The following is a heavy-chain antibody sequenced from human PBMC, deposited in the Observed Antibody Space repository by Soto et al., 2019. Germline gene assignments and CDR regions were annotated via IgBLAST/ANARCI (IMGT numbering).Heavy chain of an antibody. D-gene: IGHD3-10*01. CDR3: ARIAAFPMVRGVILGYYYGMDF. Sequence: VSCPTLVNPTETLTLNCTVSGFSLSNARMGVSWIRQHPGKGLEWLAHIFSNDEKSHRTSLKSRHTISKDTSKSQVVLTMTNMDPVDTATYYCARIAAFPMVRGVILGYYYGMDFWGQGNTVTVSS. CDR2: IFSNDEK. V-gene: IGHV2-26*01. CDR1: GFSLSNARMG. J-gene: IGHJ6*02.